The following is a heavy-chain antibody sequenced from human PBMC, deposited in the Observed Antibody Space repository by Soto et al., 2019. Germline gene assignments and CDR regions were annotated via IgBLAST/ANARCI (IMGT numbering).Heavy chain of an antibody. CDR2: IYWDDDK. D-gene: IGHD3-3*01. V-gene: IGHV2-5*02. J-gene: IGHJ5*02. Sequence: QITLKESGPALVRPTQTLTLTCTFSGFSLSTTGVGVGWFRQPPGKALEWLALIYWDDDKRYSPSLKSRLTITKHNYKTEDIQTLTNMDLVDTATYDYAQRLRDFGFGRERANYFDTWGPGTRVTVSS. CDR3: AQRLRDFGFGRERANYFDT. CDR1: GFSLSTTGVG.